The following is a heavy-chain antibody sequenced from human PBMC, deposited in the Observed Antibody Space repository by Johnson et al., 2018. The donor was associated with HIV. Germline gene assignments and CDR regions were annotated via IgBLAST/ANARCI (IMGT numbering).Heavy chain of an antibody. Sequence: VQLVESGGGVVRPGGSLRLSCAASGFTVSNYYMTWVSQSPGKGLEWVSVINWNSGSIAYADSVKGRFTISRDNAKNSLYVQMNSLRAEDTAVYYCAKDTYSHRLTVTESGFDIWGQGTMVTVSS. V-gene: IGHV3-20*04. CDR1: GFTVSNYY. CDR3: AKDTYSHRLTVTESGFDI. D-gene: IGHD4-11*01. CDR2: INWNSGSI. J-gene: IGHJ3*02.